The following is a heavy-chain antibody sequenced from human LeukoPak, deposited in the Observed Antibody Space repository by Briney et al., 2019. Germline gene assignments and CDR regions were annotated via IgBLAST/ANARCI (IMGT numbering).Heavy chain of an antibody. J-gene: IGHJ5*02. V-gene: IGHV1-3*01. D-gene: IGHD3-3*01. CDR2: INAGNGNT. Sequence: ASVKVSCKASGYTFTSYAMHWVRQAPGQRLEWMGWINAGNGNTKYSQKFQGRVTITRDTSASTAYMELSSLRSEDTAVYYCARANYDFWSSPTYNWFDPWGQGTLVTVSS. CDR1: GYTFTSYA. CDR3: ARANYDFWSSPTYNWFDP.